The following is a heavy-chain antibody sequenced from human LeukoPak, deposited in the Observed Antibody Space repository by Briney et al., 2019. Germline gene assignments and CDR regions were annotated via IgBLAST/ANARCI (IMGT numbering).Heavy chain of an antibody. Sequence: PGGSLKLSCAASGFTFSSYAMHWVRQAPGKGLEWVAVISYDGSNKYYADSVKGRFTISRDNSKNTLYLQMNSLRAEDTAVYYCARDGNGSGGPYPYWGQGTLVTVSS. J-gene: IGHJ4*02. D-gene: IGHD3-10*01. V-gene: IGHV3-30-3*01. CDR1: GFTFSSYA. CDR2: ISYDGSNK. CDR3: ARDGNGSGGPYPY.